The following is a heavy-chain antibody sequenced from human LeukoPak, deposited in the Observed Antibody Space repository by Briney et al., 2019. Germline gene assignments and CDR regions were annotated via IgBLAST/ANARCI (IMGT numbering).Heavy chain of an antibody. D-gene: IGHD2-2*01. V-gene: IGHV3-7*03. J-gene: IGHJ6*02. CDR1: GGTFRDYW. CDR3: VRAGRGFVVVDNYGMDV. CDR2: KKQEGIEK. Sequence: GGSLRLSCVASGGTFRDYWMTWVRQAPGRGLEWVASKKQEGIEKNYMDSVKGRFTISRDNAKNSLYLQMSSRRAEDTGVYYCVRAGRGFVVVDNYGMDVWGQGTTVTVSS.